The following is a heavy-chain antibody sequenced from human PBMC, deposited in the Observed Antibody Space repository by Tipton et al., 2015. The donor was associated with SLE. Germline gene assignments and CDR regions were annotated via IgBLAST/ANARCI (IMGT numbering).Heavy chain of an antibody. CDR2: IKQDGSEK. J-gene: IGHJ4*02. D-gene: IGHD1-26*01. CDR3: AREGSGSYLDY. Sequence: GSLRLSCAASGFTFSSYGMSWVRQAPGKGLEWVANIKQDGSEKNHVDSVKGRFTISRDNAKNSLYLQMNSLRAEDTAVYYCAREGSGSYLDYWGQGTLVTVSS. CDR1: GFTFSSYG. V-gene: IGHV3-7*01.